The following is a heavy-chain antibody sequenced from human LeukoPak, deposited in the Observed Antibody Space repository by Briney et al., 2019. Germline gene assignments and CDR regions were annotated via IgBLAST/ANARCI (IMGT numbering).Heavy chain of an antibody. CDR2: ISAYNSNT. CDR1: GYTFTSYG. V-gene: IGHV1-18*01. Sequence: ASVKVSCKASGYTFTSYGISWVRQAPGQGLEWMGWISAYNSNTNYAQKLQGRVTMTTDTSTSTAYMELRSLRSDDTAVYYCARVLDGYKPLDYWGQGTLVTVSS. D-gene: IGHD5-24*01. J-gene: IGHJ4*02. CDR3: ARVLDGYKPLDY.